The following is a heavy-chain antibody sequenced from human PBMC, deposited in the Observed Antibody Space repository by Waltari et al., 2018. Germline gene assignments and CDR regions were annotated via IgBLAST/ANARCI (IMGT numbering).Heavy chain of an antibody. CDR1: GYTLTELS. CDR3: ATPHSGTKDAFDI. Sequence: QVQLVQSGAAVKKPGASVKVSCKVSGYTLTELSMHWVRQAPGKGLEWMGGFDPEDGETIDAQKFQGRGTMTEDTSTDTAYMELSSLRSEKTAEYYCATPHSGTKDAFDIWGQGTMVTVSS. CDR2: FDPEDGET. V-gene: IGHV1-24*01. J-gene: IGHJ3*02. D-gene: IGHD1-26*01.